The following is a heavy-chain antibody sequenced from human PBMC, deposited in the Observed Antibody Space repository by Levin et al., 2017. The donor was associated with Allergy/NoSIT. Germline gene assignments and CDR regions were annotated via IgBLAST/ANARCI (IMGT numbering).Heavy chain of an antibody. D-gene: IGHD3-10*01. J-gene: IGHJ5*02. CDR2: IWYDGSNK. V-gene: IGHV3-33*01. CDR3: ARDNPGITMVRGVIPFNWFDP. Sequence: GGSLRLSCAASGFTFSSYGMHWVRQAPGKGLEWVAVIWYDGSNKYYADSVKGRFTISRDNSKNTLYLQMNSLRAEDTAVYYCARDNPGITMVRGVIPFNWFDPWGQGTLVTVSS. CDR1: GFTFSSYG.